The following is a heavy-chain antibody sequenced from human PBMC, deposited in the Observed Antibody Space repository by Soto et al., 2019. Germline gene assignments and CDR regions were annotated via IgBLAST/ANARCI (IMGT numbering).Heavy chain of an antibody. D-gene: IGHD2-15*01. CDR3: AREAADVVAATLEAFDI. CDR1: GFTFSSYA. CDR2: ISYDGSNK. Sequence: QVQLVESGGGVVQPGRSLRLSCAASGFTFSSYAMHWVRQAPGKGLEWVAVISYDGSNKYYADSVKGRFTISRDNSKNTLYLQMNSLRAEDTAVYYCAREAADVVAATLEAFDIWGQGTMVTVSS. J-gene: IGHJ3*02. V-gene: IGHV3-30-3*01.